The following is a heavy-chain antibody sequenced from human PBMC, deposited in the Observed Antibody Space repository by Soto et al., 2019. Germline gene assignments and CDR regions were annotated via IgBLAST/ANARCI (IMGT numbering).Heavy chain of an antibody. J-gene: IGHJ4*02. D-gene: IGHD2-15*01. Sequence: ASVKVSCKASGYTFTSYGISWVRQAPGQGLEWMGWISAYNGNTNYAQKLQGRVTMTTDTSTSTAYMELRSLRSDDTAVYYCARDSYCSGGSCYSGVDYWGQGTLVTVSS. CDR3: ARDSYCSGGSCYSGVDY. CDR1: GYTFTSYG. V-gene: IGHV1-18*01. CDR2: ISAYNGNT.